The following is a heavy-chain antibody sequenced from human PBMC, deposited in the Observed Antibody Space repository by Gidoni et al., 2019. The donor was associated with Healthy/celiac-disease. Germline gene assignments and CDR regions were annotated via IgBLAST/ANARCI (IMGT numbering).Heavy chain of an antibody. CDR1: GFTFSGYG. CDR2: IWYDGSNK. CDR3: ARERSRGVLVRQTAI. Sequence: QVQLVESGGGVVQPGRSLRLSCAASGFTFSGYGMHWVRQAPGKGLEWVAVIWYDGSNKYYADSVKGRFTISRDNSKNTLYLQMNSLRAEDTAVYYCARERSRGVLVRQTAIWGQGTMVTVSS. V-gene: IGHV3-33*01. D-gene: IGHD6-13*01. J-gene: IGHJ3*02.